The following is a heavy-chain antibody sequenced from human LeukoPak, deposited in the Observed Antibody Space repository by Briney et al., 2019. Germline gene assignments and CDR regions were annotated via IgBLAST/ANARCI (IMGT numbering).Heavy chain of an antibody. CDR2: MYSSGST. J-gene: IGHJ4*02. Sequence: PSETLSLTCTVSGASISSGDYYWSWIRQPPGKGLEWIGYMYSSGSTYYNPSLKSRVTISVDTSKNQFSLKLSSVTAADTAVYYCASSWNLGIAAHPDYWGQGTLVTVSS. V-gene: IGHV4-30-4*08. CDR3: ASSWNLGIAAHPDY. D-gene: IGHD6-6*01. CDR1: GASISSGDYY.